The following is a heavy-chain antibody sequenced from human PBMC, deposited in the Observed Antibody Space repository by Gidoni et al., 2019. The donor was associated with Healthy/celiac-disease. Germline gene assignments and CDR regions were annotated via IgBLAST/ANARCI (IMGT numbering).Heavy chain of an antibody. CDR3: TREDYYDSSGRLPLDY. CDR2: IRSKAYGGTT. Sequence: EVQLVEYGGGLVQPGRSLRLSCTASGFTFGVYAMSWVRQAPGKGLEWVGFIRSKAYGGTTEYAASVKGRFTISRDDSKSNAYLQMNSLKTKDTAVYYCTREDYYDSSGRLPLDYWGQGTLVTVSS. CDR1: GFTFGVYA. J-gene: IGHJ4*02. V-gene: IGHV3-49*04. D-gene: IGHD3-22*01.